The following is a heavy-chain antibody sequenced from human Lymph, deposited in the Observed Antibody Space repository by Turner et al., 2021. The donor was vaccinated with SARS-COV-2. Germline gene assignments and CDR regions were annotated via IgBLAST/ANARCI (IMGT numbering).Heavy chain of an antibody. J-gene: IGHJ4*02. V-gene: IGHV3-21*01. Sequence: EVQLVESGGGLVKPGGSLSLSCAASGFTFSTYSMNWVRQAQGKGLEWISSISRSSSYIYYADSVKGRFTISRDDAKNSLYLQMNSLRAEDTAVYYCARDIPTTADYFDYWGQGTLVTVSS. CDR3: ARDIPTTADYFDY. D-gene: IGHD4-17*01. CDR1: GFTFSTYS. CDR2: ISRSSSYI.